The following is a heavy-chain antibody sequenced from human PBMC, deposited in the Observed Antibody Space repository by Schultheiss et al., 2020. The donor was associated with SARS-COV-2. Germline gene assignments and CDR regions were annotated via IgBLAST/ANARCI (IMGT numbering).Heavy chain of an antibody. CDR1: GFTFGTYN. CDR2: IRSSGRDI. D-gene: IGHD3-10*01. CDR3: SAESAEFSYYGIDV. V-gene: IGHV3-21*03. J-gene: IGHJ6*02. Sequence: GGSLRLSCAASGFTFGTYNMHWVRQAPGKGLEFVASIRSSGRDIYYADSVRGRFTISRDNSKNTLYLQMNSLDSEDTAVYYCSAESAEFSYYGIDVWGQGTTVTVSS.